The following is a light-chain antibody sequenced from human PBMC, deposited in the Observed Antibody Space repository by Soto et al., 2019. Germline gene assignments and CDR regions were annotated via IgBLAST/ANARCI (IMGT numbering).Light chain of an antibody. CDR1: QDISNF. CDR2: AAS. J-gene: IGKJ2*01. V-gene: IGKV1-27*01. Sequence: DIQMTQSPSSLSASVGDRVTITCRASQDISNFLAWYQQKPEKVPKLLISAASTLQSGVPSRFSGSGSGTDFTLTISSLQPEDFATYYCQQSYSVPHTFGQGTKLEIK. CDR3: QQSYSVPHT.